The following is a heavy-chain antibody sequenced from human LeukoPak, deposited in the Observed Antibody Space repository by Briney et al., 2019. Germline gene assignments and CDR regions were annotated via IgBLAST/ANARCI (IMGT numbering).Heavy chain of an antibody. CDR3: ARGGEQYYFDY. D-gene: IGHD3-10*01. CDR2: IYYSGST. CDR1: GGSISSGGYY. V-gene: IGHV4-31*03. Sequence: ASETLSLTCTVSGGSISSGGYYWSRIRQHPGKGLEWIGYIYYSGSTYYNPSLKSRVTISVDTSKNQFSLKLSSVTAADTAVYYCARGGEQYYFDYWGQGTLVTVSS. J-gene: IGHJ4*02.